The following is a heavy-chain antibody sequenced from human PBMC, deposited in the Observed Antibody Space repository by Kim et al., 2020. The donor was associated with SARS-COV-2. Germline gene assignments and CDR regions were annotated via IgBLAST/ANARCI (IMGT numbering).Heavy chain of an antibody. CDR1: GFTFSSYS. Sequence: GGSLRLSRAASGFTFSSYSMNWVRQAPGKGLEWVSSISSSSSYIYYADSVKGRFTISRDNAKNSLYLQMNSLRAEDTAVYYCARDVRTLIVVVVADQGGAFDIWGQGTMVTVSS. D-gene: IGHD2-15*01. J-gene: IGHJ3*02. V-gene: IGHV3-21*01. CDR3: ARDVRTLIVVVVADQGGAFDI. CDR2: ISSSSSYI.